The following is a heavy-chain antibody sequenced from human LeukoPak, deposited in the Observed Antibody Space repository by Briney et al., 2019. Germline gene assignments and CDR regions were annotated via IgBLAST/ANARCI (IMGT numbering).Heavy chain of an antibody. CDR2: ISSSSSYI. CDR3: ARAGVPLGGAVAGTYYFDY. D-gene: IGHD6-19*01. J-gene: IGHJ4*02. V-gene: IGHV3-21*01. Sequence: GGSLRLSCAASGFTFSSYSMNWVRQAPREGLEWVSSISSSSSYIYYADSVKGRFTISRDNAKNSLYLQMNSLRAEDTAVYYCARAGVPLGGAVAGTYYFDYWGQGTLVTVSS. CDR1: GFTFSSYS.